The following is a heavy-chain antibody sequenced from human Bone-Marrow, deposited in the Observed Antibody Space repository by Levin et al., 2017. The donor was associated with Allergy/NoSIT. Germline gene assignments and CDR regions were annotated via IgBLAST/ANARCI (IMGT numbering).Heavy chain of an antibody. CDR3: AKVWYPLFNEAYTAMGPYGDYYYYMDV. CDR1: GFTFSSYG. V-gene: IGHV3-30*18. Sequence: GESLKISCAASGFTFSSYGMHWVRQAPGKGLEWVAVISYDGSNKYYADSVKGRFTISRDNSKNTLYLQMNSLRAEDTAVYYCAKVWYPLFNEAYTAMGPYGDYYYYMDVWGKGTTVTVSS. D-gene: IGHD5-18*01. J-gene: IGHJ6*03. CDR2: ISYDGSNK.